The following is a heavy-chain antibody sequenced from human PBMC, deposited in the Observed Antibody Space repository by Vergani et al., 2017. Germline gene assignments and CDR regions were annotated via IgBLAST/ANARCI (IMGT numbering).Heavy chain of an antibody. CDR3: ARELAAVSYYYGMDV. V-gene: IGHV1-2*02. J-gene: IGHJ6*02. D-gene: IGHD6-13*01. CDR2: INPNTGGT. CDR1: GDTFSDYY. Sequence: QVQLVQSGAEVKKSGASVKVSCKASGDTFSDYYIHWVRQAPGQGLEWTAWINPNTGGTNYAQKFQGRVTMTRDTSISTAYMELSRLTSDDTAVYYCARELAAVSYYYGMDVWGQGTTVTVSS.